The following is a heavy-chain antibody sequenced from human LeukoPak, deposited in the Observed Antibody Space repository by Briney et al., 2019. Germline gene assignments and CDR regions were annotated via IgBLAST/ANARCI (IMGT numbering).Heavy chain of an antibody. CDR2: ISNDGSNK. Sequence: GGRLRLACAASGFTFITYAMHSVRQAPGKGLEWQAVISNDGSNKHYAVSVTGQFTISRDNFENTMYLSVNSLRPEYAGVYICSCSRGYSAYDPDNWGQGTLVTVSS. D-gene: IGHD5-12*01. J-gene: IGHJ4*02. CDR1: GFTFITYA. CDR3: SCSRGYSAYDPDN. V-gene: IGHV3-30*04.